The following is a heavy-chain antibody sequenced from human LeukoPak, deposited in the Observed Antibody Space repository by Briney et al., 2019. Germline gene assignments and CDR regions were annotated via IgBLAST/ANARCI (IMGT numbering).Heavy chain of an antibody. CDR2: INSDGSST. J-gene: IGHJ4*02. CDR1: GFTFSSYW. CDR3: ARTKHIVVVTAPFDY. D-gene: IGHD2-21*02. Sequence: GGSLRLXCAASGFTFSSYWMHWVRQAPGKGLVWVSRINSDGSSTSYADSVKGRFTISRDNAKNTLYLQMNSLRAEDTAVYYCARTKHIVVVTAPFDYWGQGTPVTVSS. V-gene: IGHV3-74*01.